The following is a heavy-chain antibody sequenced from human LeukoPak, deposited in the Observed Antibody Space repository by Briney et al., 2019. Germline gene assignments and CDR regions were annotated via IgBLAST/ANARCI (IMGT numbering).Heavy chain of an antibody. J-gene: IGHJ3*02. Sequence: PGGSLRLSCAASGFTVSSNYMSWVRQAPGRGLEWVSGIHSGGSTYYADSVKGRFTISRDNFKNTVFLQMNSLTAEDTAIYSCARPRLEYCSGGSCFDAFDIWGQGTMVTVSS. CDR3: ARPRLEYCSGGSCFDAFDI. CDR2: IHSGGST. D-gene: IGHD2-15*01. CDR1: GFTVSSNY. V-gene: IGHV3-66*04.